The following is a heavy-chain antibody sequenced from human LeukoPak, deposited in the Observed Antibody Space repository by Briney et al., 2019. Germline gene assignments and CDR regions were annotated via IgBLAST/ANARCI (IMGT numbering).Heavy chain of an antibody. D-gene: IGHD2-21*01. CDR1: GFTFSSYA. Sequence: GGSLRLSCAASGFTFSSYAMSWVRQAPGKGLEWVSAISGSGGSTYYADSVKGRFTISRDNSKNTLYLQMNSLRAEDTAVYYCARGNGIPDAFDIWGQGTMVTVSS. CDR3: ARGNGIPDAFDI. J-gene: IGHJ3*02. CDR2: ISGSGGST. V-gene: IGHV3-23*01.